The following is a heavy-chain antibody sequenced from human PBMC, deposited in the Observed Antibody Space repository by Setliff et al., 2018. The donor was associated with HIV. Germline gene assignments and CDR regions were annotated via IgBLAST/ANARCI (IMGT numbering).Heavy chain of an antibody. CDR3: TRGDSSGYFEY. CDR2: INPKSGDT. D-gene: IGHD3-22*01. J-gene: IGHJ4*01. Sequence: ASVKVSCKTSGYTFSDYYMNWVRQAPGQGLEWMGWINPKSGDTKYAQKFQGRVTMTRDTSISTVYMELSRLRSEDTAVYYFTRGDSSGYFEYWGHGTLVTVSS. V-gene: IGHV1-2*02. CDR1: GYTFSDYY.